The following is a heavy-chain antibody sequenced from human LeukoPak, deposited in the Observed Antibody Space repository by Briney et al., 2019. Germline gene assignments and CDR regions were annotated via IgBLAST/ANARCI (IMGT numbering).Heavy chain of an antibody. V-gene: IGHV4-39*07. D-gene: IGHD3-10*01. CDR3: AKSKGYGLVDI. J-gene: IGHJ3*02. CDR1: GGSISTSNYY. CDR2: IFYSGST. Sequence: SETLSLTCTVSGGSISTSNYYWGWIRQPPGKGLEWIGNIFYSGSTYYSPSLRSRVTISLDTSRNQFSLKLNSVTAADTAVYYCAKSKGYGLVDIWGQGTMVTVSS.